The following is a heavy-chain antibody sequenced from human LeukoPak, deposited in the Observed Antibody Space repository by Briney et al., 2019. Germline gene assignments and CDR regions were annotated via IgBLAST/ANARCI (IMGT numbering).Heavy chain of an antibody. V-gene: IGHV4-34*01. Sequence: SETLSLTCAVYGGSFSGYYWSWIRQPPGKGLEWIGEINHSGSTNYNPSLKSRVTISVDTSKNQFSLKLSSVTAADTAVYYCAKARYSSGWYPEDYWGQGTLVTVSS. D-gene: IGHD6-19*01. CDR3: AKARYSSGWYPEDY. CDR2: INHSGST. J-gene: IGHJ4*02. CDR1: GGSFSGYY.